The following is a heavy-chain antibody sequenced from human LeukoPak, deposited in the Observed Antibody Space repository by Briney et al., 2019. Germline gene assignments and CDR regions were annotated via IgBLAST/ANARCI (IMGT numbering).Heavy chain of an antibody. J-gene: IGHJ4*02. Sequence: GGSLRLSCAVSGFTFSSYSMNWVRQAPGKGLEWVSSISTTSDYIYYADSLKGRLTISRDNAKNSLYLQMNSLRAEDTAVYYCARGGVYSQGFDYWGQGTLVTVST. CDR3: ARGGVYSQGFDY. V-gene: IGHV3-21*01. D-gene: IGHD5/OR15-5a*01. CDR2: ISTTSDYI. CDR1: GFTFSSYS.